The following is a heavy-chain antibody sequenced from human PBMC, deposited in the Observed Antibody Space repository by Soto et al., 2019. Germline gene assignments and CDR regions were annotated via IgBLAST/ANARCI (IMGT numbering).Heavy chain of an antibody. CDR2: MNPNSGNT. CDR1: GYTFTSYD. Sequence: ASVKVSFKASGYTFTSYDITWVRQATGQRLEWMGWMNPNSGNTGYAQKFQGRVTMTRNTSISTAYMELSSLRSEDTAVYYCACAYHLPDAFDIWGQGTMVTVSS. D-gene: IGHD2-2*01. J-gene: IGHJ3*02. CDR3: ACAYHLPDAFDI. V-gene: IGHV1-8*01.